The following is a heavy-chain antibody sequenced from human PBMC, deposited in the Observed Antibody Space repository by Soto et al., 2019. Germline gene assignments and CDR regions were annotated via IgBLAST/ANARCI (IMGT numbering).Heavy chain of an antibody. CDR3: ARESGYSYGSHYFDY. CDR2: INSDGSSP. J-gene: IGHJ4*02. V-gene: IGHV3-74*01. D-gene: IGHD5-18*01. Sequence: PGGSLRLSCAASGFTFSTYWMHWVRQAPGKGLVCVSRINSDGSSPSYADSVKGRFTISRDNAKNTLYLQMNSLRAEDTAVYYCARESGYSYGSHYFDYWGQGTLVTVSS. CDR1: GFTFSTYW.